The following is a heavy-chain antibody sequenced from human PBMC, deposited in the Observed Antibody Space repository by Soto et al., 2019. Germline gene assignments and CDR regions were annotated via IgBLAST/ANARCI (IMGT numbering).Heavy chain of an antibody. CDR1: GGTFSSYT. D-gene: IGHD3-3*01. J-gene: IGHJ6*03. V-gene: IGHV1-69*02. CDR3: ASLNGTIFGVRDYYYYYMDV. CDR2: IIPILGIA. Sequence: SVKVSCKASGGTFSSYTISWVRQAPGQGLEWMGRIIPILGIANYAQKFQGRVTITADKSTSTAYMELSSLRSEDTAVYYCASLNGTIFGVRDYYYYYMDVWGKGTTVTVSS.